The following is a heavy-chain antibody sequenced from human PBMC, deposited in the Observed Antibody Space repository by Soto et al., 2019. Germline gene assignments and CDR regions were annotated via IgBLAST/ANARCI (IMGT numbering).Heavy chain of an antibody. CDR3: SRVSSGWWYFLY. V-gene: IGHV4-59*01. CDR2: IYYRGNP. D-gene: IGHD6-19*01. Sequence: PSGTVLLTCTVLQGCRKRYDLSWTRHRPRKGLEWIGHIYYRGNPNYNASLKSRVTISVNTSKNQFSLKLTSVTAADTAVYYCSRVSSGWWYFLYWGQTTLVSGFS. J-gene: IGHJ4*02. CDR1: QGCRKRYD.